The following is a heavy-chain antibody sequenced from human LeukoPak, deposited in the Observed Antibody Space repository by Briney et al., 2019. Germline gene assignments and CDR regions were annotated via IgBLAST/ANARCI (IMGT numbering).Heavy chain of an antibody. Sequence: ASVKVSCKVSGKTLSDLSINWLRQPPRKGLEWLGGSDPEDGERIYAQMFQGRVTMTEDTSIDTAYMELSSLRSEDTAVYYCVTGFTTMAVDYFDYWGQGTLVTVSP. CDR2: SDPEDGER. D-gene: IGHD5-18*01. CDR1: GKTLSDLS. V-gene: IGHV1-24*01. J-gene: IGHJ4*02. CDR3: VTGFTTMAVDYFDY.